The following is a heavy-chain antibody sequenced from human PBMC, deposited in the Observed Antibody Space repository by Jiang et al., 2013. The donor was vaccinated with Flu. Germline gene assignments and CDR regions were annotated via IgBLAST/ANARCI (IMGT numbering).Heavy chain of an antibody. D-gene: IGHD2-15*01. Sequence: GPGLVKPSETLSLTCTVSGGSISNFYWTWIRQPPGKGLEWIGYIYYSGSTTYNPSLKSRVTMSVDTSKNQFSLKLTSVSAADTAVYYCARGGWSLDSWSQGTLVTVSS. CDR2: IYYSGST. CDR3: ARGGWSLDS. CDR1: GGSISNFY. J-gene: IGHJ4*02. V-gene: IGHV4-59*01.